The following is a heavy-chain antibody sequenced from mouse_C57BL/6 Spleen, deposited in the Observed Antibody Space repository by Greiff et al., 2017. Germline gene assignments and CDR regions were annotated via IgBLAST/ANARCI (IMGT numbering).Heavy chain of an antibody. CDR1: GFTFSSYG. D-gene: IGHD1-1*01. CDR3: ARRGVIYYGSSYGYFDV. CDR2: ISSGGSYT. Sequence: EVQLVESGGDLVKPGGSLKLSCAASGFTFSSYGMSWVRQTPDKRLEWVATISSGGSYTYYPDSVKGRFTISRDNAKKTLYLQMSSLKSEDTAMYYCARRGVIYYGSSYGYFDVWGTGTTVTVSS. V-gene: IGHV5-6*01. J-gene: IGHJ1*03.